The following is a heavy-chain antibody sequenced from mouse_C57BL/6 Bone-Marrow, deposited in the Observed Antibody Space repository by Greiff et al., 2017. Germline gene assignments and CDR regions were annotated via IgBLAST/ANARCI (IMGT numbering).Heavy chain of an antibody. Sequence: EVKLMESGGGLVQSGRSLRLSCATSGFTFSDFYMEWVRQAPGKGLEWIAASRNKANDYTTEYSASVKGRFIVSRDTSQSILYLQMNALRAEDTAIYYCARDGFTTVVAGSAMDYWGQGTSVTVSS. CDR3: ARDGFTTVVAGSAMDY. CDR2: SRNKANDYTT. J-gene: IGHJ4*01. CDR1: GFTFSDFY. D-gene: IGHD1-1*01. V-gene: IGHV7-1*01.